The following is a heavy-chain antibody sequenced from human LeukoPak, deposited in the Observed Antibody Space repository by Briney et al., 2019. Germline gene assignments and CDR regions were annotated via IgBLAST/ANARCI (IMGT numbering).Heavy chain of an antibody. J-gene: IGHJ4*02. Sequence: ASVKVSCKASGYTFTGYYMHSVRQAPGQGLEWMGWINPNSGGTNYAQKFQGRVTMTRDTSISTAYMELSRLRSDDTAVYYCARELCSGGSCLKTLDYWGQGTLVTVSS. CDR2: INPNSGGT. CDR1: GYTFTGYY. D-gene: IGHD2-15*01. CDR3: ARELCSGGSCLKTLDY. V-gene: IGHV1-2*02.